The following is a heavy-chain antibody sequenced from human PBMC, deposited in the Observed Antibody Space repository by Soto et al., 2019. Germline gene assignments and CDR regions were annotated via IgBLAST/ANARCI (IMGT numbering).Heavy chain of an antibody. D-gene: IGHD1-26*01. CDR1: GGSISSRGYY. CDR2: IYSRGRT. Sequence: QVQLQESGPGLVKPSQTLSLTCTVSGGSISSRGYYWSWIRQHPGKGLEWIGYIYSRGRTYYSPSHKSRVTISVDSSKYRFSLKLTSVTAADTAVYYCAREPTIWGQGTLVTVSS. V-gene: IGHV4-31*03. J-gene: IGHJ1*01. CDR3: AREPTI.